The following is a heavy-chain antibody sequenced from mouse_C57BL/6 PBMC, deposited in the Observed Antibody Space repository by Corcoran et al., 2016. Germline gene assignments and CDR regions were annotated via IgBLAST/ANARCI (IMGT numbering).Heavy chain of an antibody. CDR1: GYTFTTYG. J-gene: IGHJ4*01. CDR2: INTYSGVP. D-gene: IGHD2-2*01. CDR3: ADYGYDWRYAFYY. Sequence: QIQLVQSGPELKKPGETVKISCKASGYTFTTYGMSWVKQAPGKGLKWMGWINTYSGVPTYSDDFKGRFAFSLETSASTAYLQNNNLKNEDTATYFCADYGYDWRYAFYYWGQRTSVPVSS. V-gene: IGHV9-3*01.